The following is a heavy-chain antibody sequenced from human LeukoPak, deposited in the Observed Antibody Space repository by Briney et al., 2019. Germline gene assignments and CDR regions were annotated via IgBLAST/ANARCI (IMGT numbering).Heavy chain of an antibody. J-gene: IGHJ4*02. V-gene: IGHV5-51*01. Sequence: PGESLKISCKGSGYSFTTYWIGWVRQMPGKGLGWMGIIYPGDSDIKYSPSFQGQVTISADKSISTAYLQWSSLKASDTAMYYCARQSIGRSDWSKQDYWGQGTLVTVSS. CDR3: ARQSIGRSDWSKQDY. CDR1: GYSFTTYW. D-gene: IGHD6-19*01. CDR2: IYPGDSDI.